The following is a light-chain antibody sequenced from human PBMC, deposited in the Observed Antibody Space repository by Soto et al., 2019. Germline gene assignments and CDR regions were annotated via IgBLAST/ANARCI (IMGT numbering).Light chain of an antibody. J-gene: IGKJ1*01. CDR2: DAS. CDR1: QSIGLA. CDR3: QQYDNWPRT. Sequence: EIVLTQSPATLSLSPGERATLSCRASQSIGLAIAWYQHKPGQAPRLLIFDASQRATGIPARFRGSGSGTEFTLTISSLQSEDFAVYYCQQYDNWPRTFGQGTKVDIK. V-gene: IGKV3-11*01.